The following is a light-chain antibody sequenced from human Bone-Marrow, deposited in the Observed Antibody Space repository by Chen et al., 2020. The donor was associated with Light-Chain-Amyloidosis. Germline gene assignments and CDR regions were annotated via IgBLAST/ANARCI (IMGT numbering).Light chain of an antibody. CDR3: QSADSSGTYDVI. CDR1: DLPTKY. J-gene: IGLJ2*01. CDR2: RDT. Sequence: SYELTQPPSVSVSPGQTARITCSGDDLPTKYAYLYQQKPGQAPVLVIHRDTERPSGISERFSGSSSGTTATLTISGVQAEDEADYHCQSADSSGTYDVIFSGGTKLTVL. V-gene: IGLV3-25*03.